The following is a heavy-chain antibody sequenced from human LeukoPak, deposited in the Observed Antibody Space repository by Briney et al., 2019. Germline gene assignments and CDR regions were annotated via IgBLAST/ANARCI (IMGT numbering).Heavy chain of an antibody. D-gene: IGHD2-2*01. CDR1: GFTFSSYA. Sequence: GGSLRLSCAASGFTFSSYAMSWVRQAPGKGLEWVSAISGSGGSTYYADSVKGRFTISRDNSKNTLYLQMNSLRAEDTAVYYCAKAGIVVVPAAAFFDYWGQGTLVTVSS. CDR2: ISGSGGST. CDR3: AKAGIVVVPAAAFFDY. J-gene: IGHJ4*02. V-gene: IGHV3-23*01.